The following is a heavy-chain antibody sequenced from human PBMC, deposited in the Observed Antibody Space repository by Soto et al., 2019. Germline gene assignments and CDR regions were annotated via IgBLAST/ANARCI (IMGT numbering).Heavy chain of an antibody. V-gene: IGHV1-3*01. D-gene: IGHD2-21*02. CDR2: INAGNGNT. CDR3: ARSIVVVTALDY. CDR1: GYSFTDYK. Sequence: ASVKVSCKTSGYSFTDYKLHWVRQAPGQRLEWMGWINAGNGNTKYSQKFQGRVTITRDTSASTAYMELSSLRSEDTAVYYCARSIVVVTALDYWGQGTLVTVSS. J-gene: IGHJ4*02.